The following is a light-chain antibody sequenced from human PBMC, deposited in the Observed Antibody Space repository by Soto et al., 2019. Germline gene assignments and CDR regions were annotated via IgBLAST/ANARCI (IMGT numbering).Light chain of an antibody. J-gene: IGKJ1*01. CDR3: QQYNNWPPWT. CDR1: QSVSSN. V-gene: IGKV3-15*01. Sequence: EIVMTQSPATLSVSPGERATLSCRASQSVSSNLAWYQQKPGQAPRLLIYGASTRATGIPARFSGSGSVTEFTLTISSLQSDDFAFYYCQQYNNWPPWTFGQRTKVEIK. CDR2: GAS.